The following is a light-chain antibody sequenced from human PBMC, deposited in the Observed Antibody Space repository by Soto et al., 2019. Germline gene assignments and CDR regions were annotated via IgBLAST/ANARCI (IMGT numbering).Light chain of an antibody. Sequence: DIKMTQSPSTLSASVGDRVTVTCRASQTISNWLAWYQQKPGKAPKLLIYQASSLESGVPSRFSGSGSGTNFTLTMSSLQPDDSATYYCQHYTDFPWTFGQGTTVEI. J-gene: IGKJ1*01. CDR3: QHYTDFPWT. V-gene: IGKV1-5*03. CDR1: QTISNW. CDR2: QAS.